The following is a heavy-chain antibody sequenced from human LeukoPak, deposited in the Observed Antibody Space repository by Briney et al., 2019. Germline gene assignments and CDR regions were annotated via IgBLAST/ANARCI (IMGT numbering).Heavy chain of an antibody. CDR2: IYYSGST. V-gene: IGHV4-39*07. Sequence: SETLSLTCTVSGGSISSSSYYWGWIRQPPGKGLEWIGSIYYSGSTYYNPSLKSRVTISVDTSKNQFSLKLSSVTAADTAVYYCASRPFGARGWYFDLWGRGTLVTVSS. J-gene: IGHJ2*01. CDR1: GGSISSSSYY. D-gene: IGHD3-16*01. CDR3: ASRPFGARGWYFDL.